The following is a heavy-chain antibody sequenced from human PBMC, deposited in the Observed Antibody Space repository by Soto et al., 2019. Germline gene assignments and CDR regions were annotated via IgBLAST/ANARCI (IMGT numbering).Heavy chain of an antibody. CDR3: ARDLRGYSSSWYAFDI. J-gene: IGHJ3*02. CDR2: INPNSGGT. D-gene: IGHD6-13*01. CDR1: GYTFTGYY. Sequence: ASVKVSCKASGYTFTGYYMHWVRQAPGQGLEWMGWINPNSGGTNYAQKFQGWVTMTRDTSISTAYMELSRLRSDDTAVYYCARDLRGYSSSWYAFDIWGQGTMVTVSS. V-gene: IGHV1-2*04.